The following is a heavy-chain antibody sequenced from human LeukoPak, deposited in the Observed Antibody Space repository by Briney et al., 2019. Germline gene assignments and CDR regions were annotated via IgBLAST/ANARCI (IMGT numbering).Heavy chain of an antibody. CDR3: VRGGFGHAMVV. CDR2: INNDGSGT. Sequence: GGSLRLSCAASGFTFSSYWMHWVRQAPGKGLVWVSVINNDGSGTNYADSVKGRSTISRDNAKNTLYLQMTSLGAEDTAVYYCVRGGFGHAMVVWGQGTTVTVSS. CDR1: GFTFSSYW. J-gene: IGHJ6*02. V-gene: IGHV3-74*01. D-gene: IGHD3-10*01.